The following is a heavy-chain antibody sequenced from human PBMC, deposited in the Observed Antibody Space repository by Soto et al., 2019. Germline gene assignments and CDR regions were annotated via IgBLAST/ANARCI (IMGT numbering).Heavy chain of an antibody. Sequence: GGSLRLSCTASGFTFSSYAMSWVRQAPGKGLEWLSAISGNVGSTYYADSVKGRFTISREYSKSTLYLQMNSLSVEDTAIYYCAKELNYGDYGMFQLWGQGTLVTVSS. V-gene: IGHV3-23*01. CDR2: ISGNVGST. CDR1: GFTFSSYA. J-gene: IGHJ1*01. D-gene: IGHD4-17*01. CDR3: AKELNYGDYGMFQL.